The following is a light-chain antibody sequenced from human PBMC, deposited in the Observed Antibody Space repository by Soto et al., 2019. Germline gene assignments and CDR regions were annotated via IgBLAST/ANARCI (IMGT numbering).Light chain of an antibody. Sequence: QSVLRQPASVSWSPGQAIAISCTGTSSDVGSYNLVSWCQQHPGKAPKLMIYEGSKRPSGVSNRFSGSKSGNTASLTISGLQAEDEADYYCCSYAGSSTPYYVFGTGTKVTVL. V-gene: IGLV2-23*01. CDR1: SSDVGSYNL. CDR2: EGS. CDR3: CSYAGSSTPYYV. J-gene: IGLJ1*01.